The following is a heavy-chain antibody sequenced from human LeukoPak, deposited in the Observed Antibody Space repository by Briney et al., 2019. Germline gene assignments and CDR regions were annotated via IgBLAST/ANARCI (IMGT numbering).Heavy chain of an antibody. CDR3: AIDGSTWYYFDY. J-gene: IGHJ4*02. CDR1: RYTFTGYY. V-gene: IGHV1-2*02. D-gene: IGHD6-13*01. CDR2: INSNTGDT. Sequence: GASVKVSCKASRYTFTGYYLHWVRQAPGQGLEWMAWINSNTGDTRYAQNFQGRVTMTRDTSISTAYMELSRLRSDDTAVYYCAIDGSTWYYFDYWGQGTLVTVSS.